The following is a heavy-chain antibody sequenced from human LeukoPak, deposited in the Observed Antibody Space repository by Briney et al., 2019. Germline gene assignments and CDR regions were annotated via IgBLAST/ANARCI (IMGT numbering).Heavy chain of an antibody. J-gene: IGHJ6*03. V-gene: IGHV3-7*01. CDR2: IKQDGSGT. CDR1: EFTFSNDW. Sequence: GGSLRLSCAASEFTFSNDWMSWVRLAPGKGMEWVANIKQDGSGTYYVDSVKGRFTISRDNAKNSLYLQMNSLRAEDTAVYYCAGCSTVTTYYYSYYMDIWGKGTTVTVSS. D-gene: IGHD4-17*01. CDR3: AGCSTVTTYYYSYYMDI.